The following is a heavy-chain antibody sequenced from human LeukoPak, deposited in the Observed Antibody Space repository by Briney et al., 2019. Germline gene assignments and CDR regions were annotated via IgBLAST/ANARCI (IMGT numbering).Heavy chain of an antibody. J-gene: IGHJ1*01. CDR1: GFTFGDYA. Sequence: PGGSLRPSCTASGFTFGDYAMSWVRQAPGEGLEWVGFIRSKAYGGTTEYAASVKGRFTISRDDSKSIAYLQMNSLKTEDTAVYYCTTRPSSSWYPGDFQHWGQGTLVTVSS. D-gene: IGHD6-13*01. V-gene: IGHV3-49*04. CDR2: IRSKAYGGTT. CDR3: TTRPSSSWYPGDFQH.